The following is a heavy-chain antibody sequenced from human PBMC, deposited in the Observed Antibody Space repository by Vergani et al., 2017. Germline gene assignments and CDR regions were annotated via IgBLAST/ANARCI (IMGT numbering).Heavy chain of an antibody. V-gene: IGHV1-69*01. J-gene: IGHJ2*01. D-gene: IGHD3-22*01. CDR1: GGTFSSYA. CDR2: IIPIFGTA. CDR3: ARGPMIVVVTKNPSWYFDL. Sequence: QVQLVQSGAEVKKPGSSVKVSCKASGGTFSSYAISWVRQAPGQGLEWMGGIIPIFGTAHYAQKFQGRVTITADESTSTAYMELSSLRSEDTAVLYCARGPMIVVVTKNPSWYFDLWGRGTLVTVSS.